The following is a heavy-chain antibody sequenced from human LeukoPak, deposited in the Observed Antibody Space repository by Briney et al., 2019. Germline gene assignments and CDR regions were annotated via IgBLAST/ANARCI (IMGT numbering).Heavy chain of an antibody. CDR3: ARVGLGSSSSSSTVPKPFDY. D-gene: IGHD6-6*01. V-gene: IGHV3-7*01. CDR1: GFTFSSYW. CDR2: IKQDGSEK. J-gene: IGHJ4*02. Sequence: GGSLRLSCAASGFTFSSYWMSWVRQAPVKGLEWVANIKQDGSEKYCVDSVKGRFTISRDNAKNSLYLQMNSLRAEDTAVYYCARVGLGSSSSSSTVPKPFDYWGQGTLVTVSS.